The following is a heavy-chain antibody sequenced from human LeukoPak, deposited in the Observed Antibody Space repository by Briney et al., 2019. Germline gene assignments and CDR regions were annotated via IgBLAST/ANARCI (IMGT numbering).Heavy chain of an antibody. V-gene: IGHV3-53*01. J-gene: IGHJ4*02. Sequence: PGGSLRLSCAASGFTVSSNYMSWVRQAPGKGLEWVSVIYSGGSTYYADSVKGRFTISKDNSKNTLYLQMNSLRAEDRAVYYCARVSGWLFDYWGQGTLVTVPS. CDR1: GFTVSSNY. D-gene: IGHD6-19*01. CDR3: ARVSGWLFDY. CDR2: IYSGGST.